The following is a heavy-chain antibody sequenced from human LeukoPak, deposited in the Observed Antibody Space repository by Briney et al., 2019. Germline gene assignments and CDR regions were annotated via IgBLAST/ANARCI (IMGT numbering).Heavy chain of an antibody. D-gene: IGHD6-19*01. J-gene: IGHJ4*02. Sequence: NRGESLKISCKGSGYSSTSYWIGWVRQMPGKGGEGIVIIYPGDSDTRYSPSFQGQVTIAADTSISTAYLQWSSLKASDTAMYYCARHVEQWLVLGFDYWGQGTLVTVSS. V-gene: IGHV5-51*01. CDR3: ARHVEQWLVLGFDY. CDR1: GYSSTSYW. CDR2: IYPGDSDT.